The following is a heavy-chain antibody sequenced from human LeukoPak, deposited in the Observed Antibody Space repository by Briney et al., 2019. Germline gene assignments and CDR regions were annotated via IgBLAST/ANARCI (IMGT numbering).Heavy chain of an antibody. V-gene: IGHV3-7*05. CDR2: IKQDGSEK. CDR1: GFTLSSYW. J-gene: IGHJ4*02. Sequence: GGSLRLSCAASGFTLSSYWMTWVRQAPGKGLEWVANIKQDGSEKYYVDSLKGRFTISRDNTKNSLYLQMNSLRAEDTAVYYCARGVNYFGSGSDTGDYWGQGTLVTVSS. D-gene: IGHD3-10*01. CDR3: ARGVNYFGSGSDTGDY.